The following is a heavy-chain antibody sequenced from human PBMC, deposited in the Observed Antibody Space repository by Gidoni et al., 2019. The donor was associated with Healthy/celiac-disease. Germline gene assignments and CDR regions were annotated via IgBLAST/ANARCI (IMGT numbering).Heavy chain of an antibody. V-gene: IGHV3-49*03. Sequence: EVQLVESGGGLVQPGRSLRLSCTASGFTFGDYAMSWFRQAPGKGLEWVGFIRSKAYGGTTEYAASVKGRFTISRDDSKSIAYLQMNSLKTEDTAVYYCTSSRSSSWYFMDVWGQGTTVTVSS. CDR1: GFTFGDYA. CDR2: IRSKAYGGTT. J-gene: IGHJ6*03. D-gene: IGHD6-13*01. CDR3: TSSRSSSWYFMDV.